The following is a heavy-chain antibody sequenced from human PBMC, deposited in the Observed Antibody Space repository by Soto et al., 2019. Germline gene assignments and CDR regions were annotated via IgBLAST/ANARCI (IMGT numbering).Heavy chain of an antibody. Sequence: SETLSLTCTVSGGSISSGGYYWSWIRQHPGKGLEWIGYIYYSGSTYYNPSLKSRVTISVDTSKNQFSLKLSSVTAADTAVYYCARDNPTAAGTYLGYFDYWGQGTLVTVSS. V-gene: IGHV4-31*03. CDR3: ARDNPTAAGTYLGYFDY. CDR1: GGSISSGGYY. J-gene: IGHJ4*02. CDR2: IYYSGST. D-gene: IGHD6-13*01.